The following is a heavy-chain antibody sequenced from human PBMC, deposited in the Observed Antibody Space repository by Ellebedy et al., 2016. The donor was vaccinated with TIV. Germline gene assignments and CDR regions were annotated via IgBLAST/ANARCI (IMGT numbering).Heavy chain of an antibody. Sequence: GESLKISCAASGFTFRTYAMHWVRQAPGKGLEYVSAISSNGGSTYYANSVKGRFTISRDNSKNMLYLQMGSLRAEDMAVYYCARGWELTSPFDYWGQGTLVTVSS. CDR2: ISSNGGST. V-gene: IGHV3-64*01. CDR1: GFTFRTYA. CDR3: ARGWELTSPFDY. D-gene: IGHD1-26*01. J-gene: IGHJ4*02.